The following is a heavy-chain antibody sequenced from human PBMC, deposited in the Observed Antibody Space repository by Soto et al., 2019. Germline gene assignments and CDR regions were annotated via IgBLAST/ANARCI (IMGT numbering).Heavy chain of an antibody. CDR1: GFTFSSYA. Sequence: PGGSLRLSCAASGFTFSSYAMSWVRQAPGKGLEWVSAISGSGGSTYYADSVKGRFTISRDNSKNTLYLQMNSLRAEDTAVYYCANRPILTGVYGMDVWGQGTTVTVSS. CDR3: ANRPILTGVYGMDV. CDR2: ISGSGGST. J-gene: IGHJ6*02. D-gene: IGHD3-9*01. V-gene: IGHV3-23*01.